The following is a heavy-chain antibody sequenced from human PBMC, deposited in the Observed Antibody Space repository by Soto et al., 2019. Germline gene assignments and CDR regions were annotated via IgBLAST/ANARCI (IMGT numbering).Heavy chain of an antibody. V-gene: IGHV1-3*01. D-gene: IGHD3-10*01. CDR2: INAGNGNT. J-gene: IGHJ4*02. CDR1: GYTFTSYA. Sequence: QVQLVQSGAEVKKPGASVKVSCKASGYTFTSYAMHWVRQAPGQMLEWMAWINAGNGNTKYSQKFQGRVTITRDTSASTAYMELSSLRSEDTAVYSCASLSDGSGSHKLDYCGQGPLVPVSS. CDR3: ASLSDGSGSHKLDY.